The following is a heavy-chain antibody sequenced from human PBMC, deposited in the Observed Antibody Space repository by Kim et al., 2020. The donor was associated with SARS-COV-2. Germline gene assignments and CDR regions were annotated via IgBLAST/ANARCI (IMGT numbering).Heavy chain of an antibody. D-gene: IGHD3-16*01. V-gene: IGHV3-48*02. J-gene: IGHJ3*02. CDR3: VRDRMGGAFDM. CDR2: ITKSSTTI. Sequence: GGSLRLSCATSGFTFSAYDMNWVRQAPGKGLEWLSFITKSSTTIYYADSVKGRFTTSRDNAKNSLHLQMNSLKDEDTALYYCVRDRMGGAFDMWGRGTMVTVSS. CDR1: GFTFSAYD.